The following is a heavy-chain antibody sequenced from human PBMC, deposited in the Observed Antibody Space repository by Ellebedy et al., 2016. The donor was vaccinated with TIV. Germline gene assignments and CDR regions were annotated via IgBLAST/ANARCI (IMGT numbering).Heavy chain of an antibody. V-gene: IGHV3-7*04. CDR2: IKQDGSEK. CDR1: GFTFSSYW. J-gene: IGHJ4*02. D-gene: IGHD1-26*01. Sequence: GESLKISCAASGFTFSSYWMSWVRQAPGKGLEWVANIKQDGSEKYYVDSVKGRFTISRDNAKNSLYLQMNSLRAEDTAVYYCARDPATYFDYWGQGTLVTVSS. CDR3: ARDPATYFDY.